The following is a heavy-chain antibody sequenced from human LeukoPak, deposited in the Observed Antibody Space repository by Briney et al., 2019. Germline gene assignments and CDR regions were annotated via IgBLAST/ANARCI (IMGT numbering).Heavy chain of an antibody. V-gene: IGHV4-39*01. D-gene: IGHD1-1*01. CDR1: GGSVSSSSYY. Sequence: SETLSLTCTVSGGSVSSSSYYWGWIRQPPGKGLECIATTYYGGNTYYNPSLKSRVTISVDTSKNQFSLKVSSATATDTAVSYCASLGWNGDYWGQGTLVTVSS. CDR2: TYYGGNT. J-gene: IGHJ4*02. CDR3: ASLGWNGDY.